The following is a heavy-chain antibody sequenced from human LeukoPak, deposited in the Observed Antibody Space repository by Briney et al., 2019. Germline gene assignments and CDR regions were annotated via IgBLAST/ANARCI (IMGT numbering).Heavy chain of an antibody. CDR3: ARSRTIVGATPGLDY. CDR1: GFTVSSNY. CDR2: IYSGGST. Sequence: GGSLRLSCAASGFTVSSNYMSWVRQAPGKGLEWVSVIYSGGSTYYADSVKGRFTISRDNSKNTLYLLMNSLRAEDTAVYYCARSRTIVGATPGLDYWGQGTLVTVSS. V-gene: IGHV3-53*01. J-gene: IGHJ4*02. D-gene: IGHD1-26*01.